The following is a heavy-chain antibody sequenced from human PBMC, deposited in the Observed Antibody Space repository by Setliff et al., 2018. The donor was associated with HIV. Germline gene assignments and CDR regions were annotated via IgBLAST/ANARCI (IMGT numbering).Heavy chain of an antibody. CDR3: ARVRGTRAVDY. CDR2: IYYSGST. Sequence: PSETLSLTCTVSGGSISSHYWSWIRQPPGKGLEWIGSIYYSGSTNYNPSLKSRVTISVDTSKNQFSLKLSSVTAADTAVYYCARVRGTRAVDYWGQGTLVTVSS. CDR1: GGSISSHY. V-gene: IGHV4-59*11. D-gene: IGHD3-16*01. J-gene: IGHJ4*02.